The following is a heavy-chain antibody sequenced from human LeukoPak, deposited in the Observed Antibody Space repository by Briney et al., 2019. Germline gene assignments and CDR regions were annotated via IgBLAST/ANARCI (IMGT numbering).Heavy chain of an antibody. V-gene: IGHV3-30*04. J-gene: IGHJ4*02. CDR3: ARDPFYRRSGWYGGYFDY. D-gene: IGHD6-19*01. CDR2: LSYDGSNK. CDR1: GFTFSSYA. Sequence: GGSLGLSCAASGFTFSSYAMHWVRQAPGKGLEWVAVLSYDGSNKYCADSVKGRFTISRDNSKNTLYLQMNSLRAEDTAVYYCARDPFYRRSGWYGGYFDYWGQGTLVTVSS.